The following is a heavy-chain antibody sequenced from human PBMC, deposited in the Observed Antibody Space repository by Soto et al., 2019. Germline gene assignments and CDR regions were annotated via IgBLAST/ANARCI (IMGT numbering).Heavy chain of an antibody. CDR3: ARLPGIVAPGTVFLDN. V-gene: IGHV5-51*01. CDR2: IYPGDSDT. J-gene: IGHJ4*02. CDR1: GYRCTSSW. Sequence: GEPMQVSNKAAGYRCTSSWSGWVRQMTGKGLEWMGIIYPGDSDTRYRPSFQGQVTISADKSSSTAYLQWNSLQASDTAMYYCARLPGIVAPGTVFLDNWGQGTMVTVSS. D-gene: IGHD1-1*01.